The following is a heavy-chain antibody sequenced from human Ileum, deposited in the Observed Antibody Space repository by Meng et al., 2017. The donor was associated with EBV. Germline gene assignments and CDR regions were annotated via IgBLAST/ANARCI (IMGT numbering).Heavy chain of an antibody. V-gene: IGHV4-4*02. CDR1: GDSVSGSDW. CDR3: ARSSPIVRGLDY. Sequence: QVQLQAAGPGLLKPSGTLSLTCAVSGDSVSGSDWWSWVRQPPGKGLEWIGEVYHDGATNYHPSLKSRVTISLDKSKNEVNLHLNSLTAADTAVYFCARSSPIVRGLDYWGQGTLVTVSS. J-gene: IGHJ4*02. D-gene: IGHD3-10*01. CDR2: VYHDGAT.